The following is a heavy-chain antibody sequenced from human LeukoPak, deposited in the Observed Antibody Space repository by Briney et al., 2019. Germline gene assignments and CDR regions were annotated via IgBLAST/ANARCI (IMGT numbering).Heavy chain of an antibody. CDR2: ISTISTYI. Sequence: AGGSLRLSCAASGFTVSSNYMSWVRQAPGKGLEWVSSISTISTYIYYADSVKGRFTISRDNAENSLYLQMNSLRAEDTAVYYCARVGNDYYDMDVWGQGTTVTVSS. CDR1: GFTVSSNY. V-gene: IGHV3-21*01. D-gene: IGHD1-26*01. CDR3: ARVGNDYYDMDV. J-gene: IGHJ6*02.